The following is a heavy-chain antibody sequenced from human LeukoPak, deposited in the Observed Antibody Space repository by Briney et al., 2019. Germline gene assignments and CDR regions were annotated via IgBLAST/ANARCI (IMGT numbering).Heavy chain of an antibody. Sequence: QSGGSLRLSCAASGFTFSTYGMHWVRQAPGKGLEWVAFIRYDGSNKYYADSVKGRFTISRDNSKNTLYLQMNSLRAEDTAGYFCAKDKDPWKSTSISDFDYWGQGTLVTVSS. D-gene: IGHD1-1*01. J-gene: IGHJ4*02. V-gene: IGHV3-30*02. CDR2: IRYDGSNK. CDR3: AKDKDPWKSTSISDFDY. CDR1: GFTFSTYG.